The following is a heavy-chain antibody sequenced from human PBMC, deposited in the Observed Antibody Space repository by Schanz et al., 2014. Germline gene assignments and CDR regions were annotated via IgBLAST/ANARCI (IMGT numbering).Heavy chain of an antibody. D-gene: IGHD3-3*01. Sequence: QVQLVESGGGLVKPGGSLRLSCAASGFTFSSYVMHWVRQAPGKGLEWVAIISYDGSNKSYADSVKGRFTISRDNSKSTLSLQINSLKTEDSAVYYCARDKAIFGVVIIRAGAFDIWGQGTMVTVSS. V-gene: IGHV3-30*04. CDR2: ISYDGSNK. CDR1: GFTFSSYV. CDR3: ARDKAIFGVVIIRAGAFDI. J-gene: IGHJ3*02.